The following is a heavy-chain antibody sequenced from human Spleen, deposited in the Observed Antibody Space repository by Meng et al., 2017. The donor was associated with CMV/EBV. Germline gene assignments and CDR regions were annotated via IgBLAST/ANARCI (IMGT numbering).Heavy chain of an antibody. D-gene: IGHD1-26*01. V-gene: IGHV6-1*01. J-gene: IGHJ5*02. CDR1: GDSVSSGSAA. CDR3: ARAFMGGTTWFDP. Sequence: SCAISGDSVSSGSAAWGWIRQSPSRGLEWLGRTYYRSKWYNDYALFVKSRITINPDTSKNQFSLQLNSVTPEDTAVYYCARAFMGGTTWFDPWGQGTLVTVSS. CDR2: TYYRSKWYN.